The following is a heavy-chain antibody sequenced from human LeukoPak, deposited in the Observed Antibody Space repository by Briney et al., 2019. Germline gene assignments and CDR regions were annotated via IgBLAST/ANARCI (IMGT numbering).Heavy chain of an antibody. V-gene: IGHV4-61*02. CDR3: AREDCSSTSCYTGY. J-gene: IGHJ4*02. CDR1: GGAISSGSYY. Sequence: KSSETLSLTCTVSGGAISSGSYYWRGIRQPARDGLEWIGRIYISGSTNYNPSLKSRVTISVDTSKNQFSLKLSSVTAADTAVYYCAREDCSSTSCYTGYWGQGTLVTVSS. CDR2: IYISGST. D-gene: IGHD2-2*02.